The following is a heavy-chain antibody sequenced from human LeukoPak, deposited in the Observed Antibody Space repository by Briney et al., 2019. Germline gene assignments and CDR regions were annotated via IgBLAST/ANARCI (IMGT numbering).Heavy chain of an antibody. Sequence: PGGSLRLSCAASGFTSSAYDMHWVRQITGGGLEWVSTSGTVGDTFYSDSVKGRFTISRENAKNSLYLQMSNLRAEDTAVYFCARGGGLDVWGQGTLVTVSS. CDR1: GFTSSAYD. CDR3: ARGGGLDV. J-gene: IGHJ4*02. CDR2: SGTVGDT. D-gene: IGHD3/OR15-3a*01. V-gene: IGHV3-13*04.